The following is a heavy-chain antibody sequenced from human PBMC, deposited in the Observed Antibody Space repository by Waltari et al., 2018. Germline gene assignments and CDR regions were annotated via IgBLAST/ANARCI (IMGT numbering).Heavy chain of an antibody. CDR3: ATNCGGDCYSDFGTFDI. J-gene: IGHJ3*02. CDR2: IYYSGST. CDR1: GGSISSSSYS. V-gene: IGHV4-39*07. Sequence: QLQLQESGPGLVKPSETLSLTCTVSGGSISSSSYSWGWFRQPPGKGLEWIGSIYYSGSTYYNPSLKSRVTISVDTSKNQFSLKLSSVTAADTAVYYCATNCGGDCYSDFGTFDIWGQGTMVTVSS. D-gene: IGHD2-21*01.